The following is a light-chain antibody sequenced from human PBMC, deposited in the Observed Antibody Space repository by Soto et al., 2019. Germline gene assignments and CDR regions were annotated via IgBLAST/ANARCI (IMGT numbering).Light chain of an antibody. J-gene: IGLJ1*01. CDR3: NSYTGSSTRFV. CDR1: SSDVGAYTY. V-gene: IGLV2-14*01. Sequence: QSVLTQPASVSGSPGQSVTISCTGTSSDVGAYTYVSWYQQHPGKAPKLMIYEVSNRPSGVSNRFAGSKSGNTASRTISGLQAEDEADYYCNSYTGSSTRFVFGTGTKLTVL. CDR2: EVS.